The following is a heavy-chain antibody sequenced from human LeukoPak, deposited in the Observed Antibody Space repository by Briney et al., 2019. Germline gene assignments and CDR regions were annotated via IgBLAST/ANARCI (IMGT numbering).Heavy chain of an antibody. CDR1: GSGFTFNNYW. J-gene: IGHJ4*02. D-gene: IGHD6-19*01. CDR2: INADGSTT. Sequence: GGSLRLSCAASGSGFTFNNYWMHWVRQAPGRGLVWVSRINADGSTTSYADSVRGRFTISRDNAKNTLYLQMNSLRAEDTAVYYCATLISGWSLYWGQGTLVTVSS. CDR3: ATLISGWSLY. V-gene: IGHV3-74*01.